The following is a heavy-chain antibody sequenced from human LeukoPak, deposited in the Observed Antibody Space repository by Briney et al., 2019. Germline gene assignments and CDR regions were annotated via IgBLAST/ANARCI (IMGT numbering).Heavy chain of an antibody. CDR2: ISIGGSNI. CDR1: GFTFSDYS. D-gene: IGHD6-13*01. CDR3: ARNQRYSSSWYQVGTYSYNWFDP. Sequence: GRSLRLSCAVSGFTFSDYSMSSIRHAPGKGLEWVSYISIGGSNIYDADSVKGRFTISRDNSNNTLYLQMNSLRAEDTAVYYCARNQRYSSSWYQVGTYSYNWFDPWGQGTLVTVSS. J-gene: IGHJ5*02. V-gene: IGHV3-11*04.